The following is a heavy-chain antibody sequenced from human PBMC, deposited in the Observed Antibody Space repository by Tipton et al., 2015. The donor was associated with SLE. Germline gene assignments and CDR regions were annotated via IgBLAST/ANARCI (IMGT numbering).Heavy chain of an antibody. Sequence: VQLVQSGAEVKKPGESLKISCKGSRYSFISYWIGWVRQMPGKGLEWMGIIYPGDSDTRYSPSFQGQVTISADKSISTAYLQWSSLKASDTAMYYCARSVWWLPPDYYYYMDVWGKGTTVTVSS. J-gene: IGHJ6*03. CDR3: ARSVWWLPPDYYYYMDV. V-gene: IGHV5-51*03. D-gene: IGHD5-12*01. CDR2: IYPGDSDT. CDR1: RYSFISYW.